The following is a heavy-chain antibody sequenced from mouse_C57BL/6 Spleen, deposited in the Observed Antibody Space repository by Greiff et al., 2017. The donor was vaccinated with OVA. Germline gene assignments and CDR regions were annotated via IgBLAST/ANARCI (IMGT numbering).Heavy chain of an antibody. CDR1: GFTFTDYY. CDR3: ARNGAVVDWYFDV. Sequence: EVKLMESGGGLVQPGGSLSLSCAASGFTFTDYYMSWVRQPPGKALEWLGFIRNKANGYTTEYSASVKGRFTISRDNSQSILYLQMNALRAEDSATYYGARNGAVVDWYFDVWGTGTTVTVSS. CDR2: IRNKANGYTT. D-gene: IGHD1-1*01. J-gene: IGHJ1*03. V-gene: IGHV7-3*01.